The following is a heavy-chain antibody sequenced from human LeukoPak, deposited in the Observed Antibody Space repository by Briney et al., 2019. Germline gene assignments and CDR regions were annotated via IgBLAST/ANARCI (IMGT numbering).Heavy chain of an antibody. J-gene: IGHJ6*03. CDR3: ARDSRNVVVAATREDYYYYMDV. CDR1: GDSISSHS. CDR2: ISNTGAT. Sequence: SDTLALTCSVSGDSISSHSWSWVRQPPGEGLESIGYISNTGATHYNPSLRSRGSISVDTSRNEVSLRLTSVTAADTAMYYCARDSRNVVVAATREDYYYYMDVWGKGTTVTVSS. D-gene: IGHD2-15*01. V-gene: IGHV4-59*11.